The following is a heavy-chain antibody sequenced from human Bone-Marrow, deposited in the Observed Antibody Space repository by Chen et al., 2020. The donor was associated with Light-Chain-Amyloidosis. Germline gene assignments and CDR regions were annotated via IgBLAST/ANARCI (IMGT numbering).Heavy chain of an antibody. Sequence: LRLSCAASGFTFSDFYMTWIRQAPGKGLEWVSYSSSSGETMLYSYSVKGXXXXSRXXXXXXXXXXXXXLRVDDTAVYYCARGYSSLPFWGQGILVTVSS. CDR1: GFTFSDFY. V-gene: IGHV3-11*01. D-gene: IGHD6-13*01. J-gene: IGHJ4*02. CDR3: ARGYSSLPF. CDR2: SSSSGETM.